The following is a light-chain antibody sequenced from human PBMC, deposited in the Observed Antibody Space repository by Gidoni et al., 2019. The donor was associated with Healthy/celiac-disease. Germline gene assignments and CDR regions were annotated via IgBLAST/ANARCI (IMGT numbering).Light chain of an antibody. CDR1: QSISRY. J-gene: IGKJ1*01. Sequence: DIQMTQSPSPRTASVGDRATVTCRASQSISRYLNWYQQKPGKAPKLLIYASSSLHSGVPSRFSGSGSGTDFTLTISSLQPEDFATYYCQQSYSTPQTFGRXTKVEI. CDR3: QQSYSTPQT. V-gene: IGKV1-39*01. CDR2: ASS.